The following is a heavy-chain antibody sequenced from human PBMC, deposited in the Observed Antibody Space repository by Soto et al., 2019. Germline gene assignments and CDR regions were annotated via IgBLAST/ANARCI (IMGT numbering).Heavy chain of an antibody. CDR1: GFTFSSYA. D-gene: IGHD2-2*01. V-gene: IGHV3-23*01. Sequence: TGGSLRLSCAASGFTFSSYAMSWVRQAPGKGLEWVSAISGSGGSTYYADSVKGRFTISRDNSKNTLYLQMNSLRAEDTAVYYCAKGTVPAAIRSMGMDVWGQGTTVTSP. CDR3: AKGTVPAAIRSMGMDV. CDR2: ISGSGGST. J-gene: IGHJ6*02.